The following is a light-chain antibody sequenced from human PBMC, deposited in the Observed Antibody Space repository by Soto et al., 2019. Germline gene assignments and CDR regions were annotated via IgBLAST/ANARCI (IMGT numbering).Light chain of an antibody. J-gene: IGLJ3*02. CDR3: AAWEDSLNGVV. CDR1: SSNIGSNT. CDR2: SNN. Sequence: QSVLTQPPSASGTPGQRVTISCSGSSSNIGSNTVNWYQQLPGTAPKLLIYSNNQRPSGVPDRFSGSKSGTSASVAISGRQAEDEADYYCAAWEDSLNGVVFGGGTQLTVL. V-gene: IGLV1-44*01.